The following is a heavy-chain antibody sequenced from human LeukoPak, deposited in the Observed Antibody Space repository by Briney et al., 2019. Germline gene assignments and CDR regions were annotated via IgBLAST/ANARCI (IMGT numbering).Heavy chain of an antibody. Sequence: SETLSLTCTVSGGSISIYYCSWIRQPAGKGLEWIGRIYTSGSTNYNPSLKSRVTMSVDTSKNQFSLKLSSVTAADTAVYYCARDKRAYGMDVWGQGTTVTVSS. V-gene: IGHV4-4*07. J-gene: IGHJ6*02. D-gene: IGHD6-25*01. CDR3: ARDKRAYGMDV. CDR1: GGSISIYY. CDR2: IYTSGST.